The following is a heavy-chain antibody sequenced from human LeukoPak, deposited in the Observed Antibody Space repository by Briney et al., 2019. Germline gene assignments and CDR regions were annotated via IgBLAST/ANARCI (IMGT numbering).Heavy chain of an antibody. CDR2: INPSSGGT. CDR1: GYSFTDYY. Sequence: EASVKVSCKPSGYSFTDYYMHWVRQAPGQGLEWMGWINPSSGGTSSAQTFQGRVTMTRDTSITTVYMEVRWLTSDDTAVYYCARADRLHGGPYLIGPWGQGSLVTVSA. D-gene: IGHD2-21*01. J-gene: IGHJ5*02. CDR3: ARADRLHGGPYLIGP. V-gene: IGHV1-2*02.